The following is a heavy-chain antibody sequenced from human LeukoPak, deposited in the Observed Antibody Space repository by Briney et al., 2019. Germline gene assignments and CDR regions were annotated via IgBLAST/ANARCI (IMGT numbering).Heavy chain of an antibody. V-gene: IGHV1-8*01. CDR2: MNPNSGNT. J-gene: IGHJ3*02. Sequence: ASVKVSCKASGYTFTSYDINWVRQATGQGLERMGWMNPNSGNTGYAQKFQGRVTMTTDTSTSTAYMELRSLRSDDTAVYYCARDDSFSVTTPNAFDIWGQGTMVTVSS. D-gene: IGHD4-11*01. CDR3: ARDDSFSVTTPNAFDI. CDR1: GYTFTSYD.